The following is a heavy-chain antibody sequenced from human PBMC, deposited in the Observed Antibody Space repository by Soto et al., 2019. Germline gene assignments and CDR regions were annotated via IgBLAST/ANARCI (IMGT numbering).Heavy chain of an antibody. CDR2: IYPGDSDT. D-gene: IGHD1-26*01. V-gene: IGHV5-51*01. CDR1: GYSFTSYW. J-gene: IGHJ2*01. Sequence: EVQLVQSGAEVKKPGESLKISCKGSGYSFTSYWIGWVRQMPGKGLEWMGIIYPGDSDTRYSPSFQGQVTISADKSISTAYLQWSSLKASDAAMYYCARSAYSGSPREPWYFDLWGRGTLVTVSS. CDR3: ARSAYSGSPREPWYFDL.